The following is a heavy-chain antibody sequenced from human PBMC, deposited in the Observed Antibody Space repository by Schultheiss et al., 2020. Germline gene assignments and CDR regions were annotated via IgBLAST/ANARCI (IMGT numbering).Heavy chain of an antibody. Sequence: TLSLTCTFSGFSLSTSGVGVGWIRQPPGKALECLALIYWDDDKRYSPSLKSRLTISKDTSKSQVVLTMTNMDPVDTATYYCARIRDTAIDYWGQGTLVTVSS. D-gene: IGHD5-18*01. V-gene: IGHV2-5*02. CDR3: ARIRDTAIDY. CDR2: IYWDDDK. J-gene: IGHJ4*02. CDR1: GFSLSTSGVG.